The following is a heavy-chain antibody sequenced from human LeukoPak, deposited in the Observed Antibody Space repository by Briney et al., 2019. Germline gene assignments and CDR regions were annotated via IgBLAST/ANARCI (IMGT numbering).Heavy chain of an antibody. V-gene: IGHV4-30-4*01. J-gene: IGHJ4*02. CDR2: IYYSGST. D-gene: IGHD3-10*01. CDR1: GGSISSGDYY. CDR3: ATHPPLWFGEPLLDY. Sequence: MTSETLSLTCTVSGGSISSGDYYWSWIRQPPGKGLEWIGYIYYSGSTYYNPSLKSRVTISVDTSKNQFSLKLSSVTAADTAVYYCATHPPLWFGEPLLDYWGQGTLVTVSS.